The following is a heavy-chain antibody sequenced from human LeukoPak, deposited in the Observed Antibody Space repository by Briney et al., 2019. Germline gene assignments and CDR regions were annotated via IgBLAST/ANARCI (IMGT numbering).Heavy chain of an antibody. D-gene: IGHD3-10*01. Sequence: PGGSLRISCAASGFTFSTYGMNWVRQAPGKGLEWVSSISSSSSYIYYADSVKGRFTISRDNAKNSLYLQMNSLGAEDTAVYYCAVSQYYYGSGTGDYWGQGTLVTVSS. V-gene: IGHV3-21*01. CDR1: GFTFSTYG. J-gene: IGHJ4*02. CDR3: AVSQYYYGSGTGDY. CDR2: ISSSSSYI.